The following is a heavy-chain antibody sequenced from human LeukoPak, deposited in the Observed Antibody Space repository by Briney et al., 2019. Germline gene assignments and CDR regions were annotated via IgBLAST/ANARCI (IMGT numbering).Heavy chain of an antibody. CDR2: IKQDGSQK. CDR1: GFTFSHYW. CDR3: AKDDNSWSLDY. V-gene: IGHV3-7*01. J-gene: IGHJ4*02. D-gene: IGHD6-13*01. Sequence: GGSLRLSCAASGFTFSHYWMSWVRQAPGKGLERVASIKQDGSQKYYGDSVKGRFTISRDNAKNSLYLHMNSLRAEDTAFYYCAKDDNSWSLDYWGQGTLVTVSS.